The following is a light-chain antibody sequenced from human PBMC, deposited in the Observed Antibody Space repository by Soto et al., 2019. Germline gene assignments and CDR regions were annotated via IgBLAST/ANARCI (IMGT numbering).Light chain of an antibody. CDR3: QYYNTFSGT. CDR1: QSISSW. J-gene: IGKJ1*01. CDR2: DAS. V-gene: IGKV1-5*01. Sequence: DIHMTQSPSSLSASVGYRFTITCRASQSISSWLAWYQQKPGKAPKLLIYDASSLETGVPSRFRGSGSGTEFALTISSLQPDDFEAYYCQYYNTFSGTFGQGTKVDIK.